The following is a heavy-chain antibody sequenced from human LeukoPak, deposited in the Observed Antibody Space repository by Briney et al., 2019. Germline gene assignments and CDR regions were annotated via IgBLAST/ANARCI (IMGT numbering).Heavy chain of an antibody. CDR2: IRYDGSNK. J-gene: IGHJ4*02. V-gene: IGHV3-30*02. CDR1: GFTFSSYG. Sequence: PGGSLRLSCAASGFTFSSYGMHWVRQAPGKGLEWVAFIRYDGSNKYYADSVKGRFTISRDNPKNTLYLQMNSLRAEDTAVYYCAKDREYDFWSGYFDYWGQGTLVTVSS. D-gene: IGHD3-3*01. CDR3: AKDREYDFWSGYFDY.